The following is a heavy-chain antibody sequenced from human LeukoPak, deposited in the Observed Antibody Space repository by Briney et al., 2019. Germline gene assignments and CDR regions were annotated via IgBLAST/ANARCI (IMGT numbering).Heavy chain of an antibody. D-gene: IGHD3-16*02. CDR1: GGSISSSSYY. Sequence: PSETLSLTCTVSGGSISSSSYYWGWIRQPPGKGLEWIGSIYYSGSTYYNPSLKSRVTISVDTSKNQFSLKLSSVTAADTAVYYCARAGVIVIPKYFDYWGQGTLVTVSS. V-gene: IGHV4-39*01. J-gene: IGHJ4*02. CDR2: IYYSGST. CDR3: ARAGVIVIPKYFDY.